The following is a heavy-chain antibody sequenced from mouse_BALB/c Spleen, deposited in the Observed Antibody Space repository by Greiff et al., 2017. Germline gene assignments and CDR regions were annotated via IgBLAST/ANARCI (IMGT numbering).Heavy chain of an antibody. V-gene: IGHV3-2*02. CDR2: ISYSGST. CDR1: GYSITSDYA. D-gene: IGHD1-2*01. CDR3: ATATSRDY. Sequence: EVQLVESGPGLVKPSQSLSLTCTVTGYSITSDYAWNWIRQFPGNKLEWMGYISYSGSTSYNPSLKSRISITRDTSKNQFFLQLNSVTTEDTATYYCATATSRDYWGQGTSVTVSS. J-gene: IGHJ4*01.